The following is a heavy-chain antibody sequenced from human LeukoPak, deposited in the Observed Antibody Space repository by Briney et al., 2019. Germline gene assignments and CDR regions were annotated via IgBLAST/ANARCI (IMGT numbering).Heavy chain of an antibody. CDR3: AREGAAYYYDSSGYYYPDY. V-gene: IGHV3-33*01. CDR2: IWYDGSNK. CDR1: GFTFSSYG. Sequence: PGRSLRLSCAASGFTFSSYGMHWVRQAPGKGLEWVAVIWYDGSNKYYADSVKGRFTISRDNSKNTLYLQMNSLRAEDTAVYYCAREGAAYYYDSSGYYYPDYWGQGTLVTVSS. J-gene: IGHJ4*02. D-gene: IGHD3-22*01.